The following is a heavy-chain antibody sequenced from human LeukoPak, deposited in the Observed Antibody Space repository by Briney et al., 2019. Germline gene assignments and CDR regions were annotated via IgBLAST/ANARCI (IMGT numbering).Heavy chain of an antibody. Sequence: PSETLSLTCAVYGGSFSGYYWGWIRQPPGKGLEWIGEINHSGSTDYNPSLKSRVTISVDKSKNQFSLKLSSVTAADTAVYYCARRYSSSWYARGYFDYWGQGTLVTVSS. CDR1: GGSFSGYY. V-gene: IGHV4-34*01. D-gene: IGHD6-13*01. CDR3: ARRYSSSWYARGYFDY. CDR2: INHSGST. J-gene: IGHJ4*02.